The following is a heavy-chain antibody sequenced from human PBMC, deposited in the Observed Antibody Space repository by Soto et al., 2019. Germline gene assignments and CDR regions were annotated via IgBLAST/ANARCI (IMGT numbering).Heavy chain of an antibody. CDR1: GFTFSSYS. CDR3: ARDYDFWSGYSRRGMDV. J-gene: IGHJ6*02. CDR2: ISGSGVST. V-gene: IGHV3-23*01. Sequence: GGSLRLSCAASGFTFSSYSMSWVRQAPGKGLEWVSAISGSGVSTYYADSVKGRFTISRDNSKNTLYLQMNSLRAEDTAVYYCARDYDFWSGYSRRGMDVWGQGTTVTVSS. D-gene: IGHD3-3*01.